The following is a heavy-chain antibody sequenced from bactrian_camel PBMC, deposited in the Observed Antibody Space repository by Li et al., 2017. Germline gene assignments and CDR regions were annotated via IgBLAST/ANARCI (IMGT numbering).Heavy chain of an antibody. V-gene: IGHV3S26*01. J-gene: IGHJ4*01. CDR1: GYTYAYYC. Sequence: HVQLVESGGASVQAGGSLRLSCVASGYTYAYYCMSWFRQVPGKEREGVAAINADGRTTYANSIKGRFTISRNDLNDTTYLQMDNVKSEDTALYYCGTRYPGSWYRTYWGQGTQVTVS. CDR2: INADGRT. CDR3: GTRYPGSWYRTY. D-gene: IGHD6*01.